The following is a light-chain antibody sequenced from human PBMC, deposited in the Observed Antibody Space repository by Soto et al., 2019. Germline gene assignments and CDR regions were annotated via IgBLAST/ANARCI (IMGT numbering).Light chain of an antibody. CDR2: GAS. Sequence: EIVMTQSPVTLSVSPGERATLSCWAGQSVSSNLAWYQQKPGQAPRLLIYGASTRATGIPARFTGSGSGTEFTLTISSLQFDDSAVYYCQQYNNWPPITFGQGTRLEIK. V-gene: IGKV3-15*01. J-gene: IGKJ5*01. CDR1: QSVSSN. CDR3: QQYNNWPPIT.